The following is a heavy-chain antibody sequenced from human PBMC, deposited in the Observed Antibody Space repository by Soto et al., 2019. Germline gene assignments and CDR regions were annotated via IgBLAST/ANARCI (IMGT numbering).Heavy chain of an antibody. Sequence: GSLRLSCAASGFTFSGSAMHWVRQASGKGLEWVGRIRSKANSYATAYAASVKGRFTISRDDSKNTAYLQMNSLKTEDTAVYYCNRTESDCSGGSCYHDIDYWGQGTLVTVSS. CDR2: IRSKANSYAT. V-gene: IGHV3-73*01. CDR1: GFTFSGSA. CDR3: NRTESDCSGGSCYHDIDY. J-gene: IGHJ4*02. D-gene: IGHD2-15*01.